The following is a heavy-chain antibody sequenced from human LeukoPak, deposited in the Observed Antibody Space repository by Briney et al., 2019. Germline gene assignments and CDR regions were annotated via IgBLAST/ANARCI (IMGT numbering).Heavy chain of an antibody. CDR3: GKTTTGYSSGQKPAWPVDY. Sequence: GGSLRLSCEASGFTFGSYAMYWVRQAPGRGLEWVAGIFGSGGSAHYADSVKGRFTISRDNSKNTVYLQINNLRVEDTAVYYCGKTTTGYSSGQKPAWPVDYWGQGTLVTVSS. D-gene: IGHD6-19*01. J-gene: IGHJ4*02. CDR2: IFGSGGSA. CDR1: GFTFGSYA. V-gene: IGHV3-23*01.